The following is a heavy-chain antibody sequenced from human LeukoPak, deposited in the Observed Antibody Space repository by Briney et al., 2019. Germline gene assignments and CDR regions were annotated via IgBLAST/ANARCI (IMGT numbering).Heavy chain of an antibody. CDR3: ARDWGGDDFWSGYRTSIFDY. D-gene: IGHD3-3*01. CDR1: GYTLTELS. Sequence: ASVKVSCKVSGYTLTELSMHWVRQAPGKGLEWMGRFDPEDGETIYAQKFQGRVTMTEDTSTNTAYMELSSLRSEDTAVYYCARDWGGDDFWSGYRTSIFDYWGQGTLVTVSS. CDR2: FDPEDGET. V-gene: IGHV1-24*01. J-gene: IGHJ4*02.